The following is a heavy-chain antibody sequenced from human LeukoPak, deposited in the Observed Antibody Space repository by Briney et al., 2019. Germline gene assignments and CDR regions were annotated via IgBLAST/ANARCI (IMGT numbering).Heavy chain of an antibody. CDR3: ARDVRYASGWSTPES. CDR2: IYSSGSA. J-gene: IGHJ5*02. V-gene: IGHV4-4*07. CDR1: GGSIINHY. D-gene: IGHD6-19*01. Sequence: SETLSLTCTVSGGSIINHYWSGIRQPAGKGREGIGRIYSSGSANYSPSLKSRVSMSIDTSNNHFSLNLTSVTAADTALYFCARDVRYASGWSTPESWGQGTLVTVSS.